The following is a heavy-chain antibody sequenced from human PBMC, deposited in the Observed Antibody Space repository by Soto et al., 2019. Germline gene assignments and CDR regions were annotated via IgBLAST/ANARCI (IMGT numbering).Heavy chain of an antibody. CDR2: IYYSGST. J-gene: IGHJ3*02. CDR1: GGSISSSSYY. Sequence: QLQLQESGPGLVKPSETLSLTCTVSGGSISSSSYYWGWIRQPPGKGLEWIGSIYYSGSTYYNPSLKSRVTISVDTSKNQFSLELSSVTAADTAVYYCARPLRDAFDIWGQGTMVTVSS. V-gene: IGHV4-39*01. CDR3: ARPLRDAFDI.